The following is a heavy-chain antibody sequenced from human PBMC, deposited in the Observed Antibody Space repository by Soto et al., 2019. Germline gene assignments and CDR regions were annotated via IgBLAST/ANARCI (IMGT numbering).Heavy chain of an antibody. CDR1: GFTFSSYA. CDR2: ISYDGSNK. J-gene: IGHJ6*02. D-gene: IGHD3-10*01. CDR3: ARPLFRFGEFPYYYYYGMDV. Sequence: GGSLRLSCAASGFTFSSYAMHWVRQAPGKGLEWVAVISYDGSNKYYADSVKGRFTISRDNSKNTLYLQMNSLRAEDTAVYYCARPLFRFGEFPYYYYYGMDVWGQGTTVTVSS. V-gene: IGHV3-30-3*01.